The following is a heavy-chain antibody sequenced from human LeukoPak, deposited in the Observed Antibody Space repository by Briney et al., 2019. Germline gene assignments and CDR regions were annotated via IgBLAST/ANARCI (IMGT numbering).Heavy chain of an antibody. CDR3: AREGAAAGDY. Sequence: GGSLRLSCAASGFTVSSNYMSWVRQAPGKGLEWVAVIWYDGSNKYYADSVKGRFTISRDNSKNTLYLQMNSLRAEDTAVYYCAREGAAAGDYWGQGTLVTVSS. CDR2: IWYDGSNK. CDR1: GFTVSSNY. D-gene: IGHD6-13*01. J-gene: IGHJ4*02. V-gene: IGHV3-33*08.